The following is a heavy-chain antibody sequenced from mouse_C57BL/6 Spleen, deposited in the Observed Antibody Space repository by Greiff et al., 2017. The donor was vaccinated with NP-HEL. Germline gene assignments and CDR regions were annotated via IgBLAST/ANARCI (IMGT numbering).Heavy chain of an antibody. J-gene: IGHJ3*01. CDR3: ARFSYYGSSYRGAWFAY. V-gene: IGHV1-42*01. D-gene: IGHD1-1*01. CDR2: INPSTGGT. CDR1: GYSFTGYY. Sequence: VQLQQSGPELVKPGASVKISCKASGYSFTGYYMNWVKQSPEKSLEWIGEINPSTGGTTYNQKFKAKATLTVDKSSSTAYMQLKSLTSEDSAVYYCARFSYYGSSYRGAWFAYWGQGTLVTVSA.